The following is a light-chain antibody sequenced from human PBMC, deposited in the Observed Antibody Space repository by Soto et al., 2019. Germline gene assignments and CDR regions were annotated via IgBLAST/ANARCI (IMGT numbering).Light chain of an antibody. CDR1: SSNIGKNY. V-gene: IGLV1-51*01. J-gene: IGLJ2*01. CDR3: GTWDSSLSAGVV. CDR2: DNN. Sequence: QSALTQPPSVSAAPGQKVTISCSGSSSNIGKNYVSWYQQLPGTAPKLLIYDNNKRPSGIPDRFSGSKSGTSATLGITGLQTGDEADYYCGTWDSSLSAGVVFGGGTKLTVL.